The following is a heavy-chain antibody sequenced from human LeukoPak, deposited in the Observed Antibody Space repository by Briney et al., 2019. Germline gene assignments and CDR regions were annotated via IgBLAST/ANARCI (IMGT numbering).Heavy chain of an antibody. CDR2: IYSDNT. J-gene: IGHJ4*02. Sequence: QPGGSLRLSCTVSGFTVSSNSMSWVRQAPGKGLEWVSFIYSDNTHYSDSVKGRFTISRDNSKNTLYLQMNSLRAEDTAVYYCARRAGAYSHPYDYWGQGTLVTVPS. D-gene: IGHD4/OR15-4a*01. CDR3: ARRAGAYSHPYDY. CDR1: GFTVSSNS. V-gene: IGHV3-53*01.